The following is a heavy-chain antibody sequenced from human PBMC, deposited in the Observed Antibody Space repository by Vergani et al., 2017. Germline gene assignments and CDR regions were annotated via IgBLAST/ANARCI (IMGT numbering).Heavy chain of an antibody. J-gene: IGHJ3*02. CDR1: GGSISSSSYY. Sequence: QLQLQESGPGLVKPSETLSLTCTVSGGSISSSSYYWGWIRQPPGKGLEWIGYIYYSGSTNYNPSLKSRVTISVDTSKNQFSLKLSSVTAADTAVYYCARGSLPYIAVAGTGAFDIWGQGTMVTVSS. D-gene: IGHD6-19*01. CDR3: ARGSLPYIAVAGTGAFDI. V-gene: IGHV4-61*05. CDR2: IYYSGST.